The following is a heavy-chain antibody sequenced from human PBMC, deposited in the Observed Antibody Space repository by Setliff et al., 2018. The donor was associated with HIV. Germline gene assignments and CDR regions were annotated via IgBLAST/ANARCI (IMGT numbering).Heavy chain of an antibody. J-gene: IGHJ3*02. CDR1: GGSISSNSYS. CDR3: ARTAIDYYESSGYYHDAFDT. Sequence: SETLSLTCTVSGGSISSNSYSWGWIRQPPGKGLEWIGSIYRSGSTYNNPSLKSRVTVSVDTSKNQFSLKLTSVTAADTAVYYCARTAIDYYESSGYYHDAFDTWGRGSMVTVSS. CDR2: IYRSGST. D-gene: IGHD3-22*01. V-gene: IGHV4-39*01.